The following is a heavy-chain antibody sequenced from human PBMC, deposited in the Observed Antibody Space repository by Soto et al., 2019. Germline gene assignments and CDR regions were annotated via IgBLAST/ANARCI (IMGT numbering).Heavy chain of an antibody. CDR1: GYTFTSYG. Sequence: ASVKVSCKASGYTFTSYGISWVRQAPGQGLEWMGWISAYNGNTNYAQKLQGRVTMTTDTSTSTAYMELRSLRSDDTAVYYCARDLFDSSGYYPVDDAFDIWGQGTMVTVSS. CDR2: ISAYNGNT. CDR3: ARDLFDSSGYYPVDDAFDI. V-gene: IGHV1-18*01. J-gene: IGHJ3*02. D-gene: IGHD3-22*01.